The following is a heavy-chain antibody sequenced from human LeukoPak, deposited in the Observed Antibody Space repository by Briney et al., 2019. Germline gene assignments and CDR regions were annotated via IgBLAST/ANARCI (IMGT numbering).Heavy chain of an antibody. V-gene: IGHV1-2*02. D-gene: IGHD3-9*01. J-gene: IGHJ4*02. CDR2: INPNTGGT. CDR1: GYTFTSYG. CDR3: ARSPHILTGENFDY. Sequence: ASVKVSCKASGYTFTSYGLTWVRQAPGQGLEWMGWINPNTGGTNYAQKFQVRVTMTRDTSISTAYMELSRLRSDDTAVYYCARSPHILTGENFDYWGQGTLVTVSS.